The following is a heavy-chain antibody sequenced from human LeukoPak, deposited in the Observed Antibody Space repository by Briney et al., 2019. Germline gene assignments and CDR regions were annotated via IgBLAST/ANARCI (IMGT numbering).Heavy chain of an antibody. J-gene: IGHJ6*02. V-gene: IGHV3-30*04. D-gene: IGHD6-19*01. CDR3: ARDQVAVAGFVFGYYYYYGMDV. Sequence: PGGSLRLSCAASGFTFSSYAMHWVRQAPGKGLEWVAVISYDGSNKYYADSVKGRFTISRDNSKNTLYLQMNSLRAEDTAVYYCARDQVAVAGFVFGYYYYYGMDVWDQGTTVTVSS. CDR2: ISYDGSNK. CDR1: GFTFSSYA.